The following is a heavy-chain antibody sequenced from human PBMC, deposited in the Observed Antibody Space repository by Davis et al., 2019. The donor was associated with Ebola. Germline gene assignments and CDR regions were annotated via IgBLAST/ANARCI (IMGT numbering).Heavy chain of an antibody. D-gene: IGHD4-17*01. CDR2: IYRDGRM. CDR1: GFSVSDKY. Sequence: GESLKISCAGSGFSVSDKYMSWVRQAPGKGLEWVSVIYRDGRMYHAESVKGRFTISRDNSKNTVYLQINSLRADDTAMYHCTRHVPGDFWYFDLWGRGTLVTVSS. V-gene: IGHV3-66*04. J-gene: IGHJ2*01. CDR3: TRHVPGDFWYFDL.